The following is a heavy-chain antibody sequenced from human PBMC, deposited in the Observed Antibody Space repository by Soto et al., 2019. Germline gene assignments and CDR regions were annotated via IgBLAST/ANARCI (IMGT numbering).Heavy chain of an antibody. CDR3: ARQKLPRYGSGGSCYSGWFDP. CDR2: INPNSGGT. D-gene: IGHD2-15*01. V-gene: IGHV1-2*02. CDR1: GYTFTGYY. Sequence: ASVNASCKASGYTFTGYYMHWVRQAPGQGLEWMGWINPNSGGTNYAQKLQGRVTMTRDTSISTAYMELSRLRSDDTAVYYCARQKLPRYGSGGSCYSGWFDPWGQGTLVTVSS. J-gene: IGHJ5*02.